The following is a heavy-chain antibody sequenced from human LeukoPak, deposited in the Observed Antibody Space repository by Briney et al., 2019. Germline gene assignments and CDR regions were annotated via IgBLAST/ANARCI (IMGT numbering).Heavy chain of an antibody. CDR1: GGSISSGSYY. D-gene: IGHD3-10*01. Sequence: ESSETPSLTCTVAGGSISSGSYYWSWFRQPAGKGLEWIGGIYTSGSTYYNPSLKSRVTISADTSNNRFSLKLSSVTAADTTVYYCARGGYYGSGNDFRFDPWGQGTLVTVSS. CDR3: ARGGYYGSGNDFRFDP. J-gene: IGHJ5*02. V-gene: IGHV4-61*02. CDR2: IYTSGST.